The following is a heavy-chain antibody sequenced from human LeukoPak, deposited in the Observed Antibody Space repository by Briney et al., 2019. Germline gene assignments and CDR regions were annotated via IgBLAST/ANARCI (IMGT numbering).Heavy chain of an antibody. CDR3: ARVNDYNWFDP. D-gene: IGHD1-1*01. J-gene: IGHJ5*02. Sequence: GSLRLSCAASGFTFSSYNMDWVRQPPGKGLEWIGSIYYSGSTYYNPSLKSGGTISVDTSKNQFSLKLSSVTAADTAVYYCARVNDYNWFDPWGQGTLVTVSS. V-gene: IGHV4-39*07. CDR2: IYYSGST. CDR1: GFTFSSYN.